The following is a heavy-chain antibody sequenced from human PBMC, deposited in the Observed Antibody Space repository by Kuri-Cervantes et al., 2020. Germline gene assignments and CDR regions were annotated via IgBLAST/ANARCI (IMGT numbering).Heavy chain of an antibody. CDR1: GFTVSSNY. CDR2: IYSGGST. Sequence: GESLKISCAASGFTVSSNYMSWVRQAPGKGLEWVSVIYSGGSTYYADSVKGRFTISRDNSKNTPYLQMNSLRAEDTAVHYCATAPLSGTTLSLSDYWGQGTLVTVSS. V-gene: IGHV3-66*01. D-gene: IGHD1-7*01. CDR3: ATAPLSGTTLSLSDY. J-gene: IGHJ4*02.